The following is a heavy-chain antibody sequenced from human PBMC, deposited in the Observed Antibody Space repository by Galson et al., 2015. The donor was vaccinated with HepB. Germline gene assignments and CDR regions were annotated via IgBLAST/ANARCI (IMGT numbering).Heavy chain of an antibody. CDR2: ISYDGSNK. CDR1: GFTFSSYG. CDR3: ARARDGYNFSFDN. J-gene: IGHJ4*02. D-gene: IGHD5-24*01. V-gene: IGHV3-30*03. Sequence: SLRLSCAASGFTFSSYGMHWVRQAPGKGLEWVAVISYDGSNKYYADSVKGRFTISRDNSKNTLNLQMNSLGGEDTAVYYCARARDGYNFSFDNWGQGILVTVSS.